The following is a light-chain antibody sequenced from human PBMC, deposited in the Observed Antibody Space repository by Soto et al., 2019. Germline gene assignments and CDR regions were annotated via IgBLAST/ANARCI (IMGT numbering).Light chain of an antibody. CDR3: CSYVGDSLV. V-gene: IGLV2-23*02. CDR2: EVS. Sequence: QSALTQPASVSGSPGQSITISCTGTSSDVESYNLVSWYQQHPGKVPKIMIYEVSERPSGVSHRFSGSKSGNTASLTVSGVQAEDEADYYCCSYVGDSLVFGGGTKLTVL. CDR1: SSDVESYNL. J-gene: IGLJ2*01.